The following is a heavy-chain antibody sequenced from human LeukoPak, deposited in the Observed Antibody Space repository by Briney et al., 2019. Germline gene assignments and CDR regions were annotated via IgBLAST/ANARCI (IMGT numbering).Heavy chain of an antibody. CDR3: ARGRIVVVPAAYGNHGGSFDY. V-gene: IGHV3-7*01. D-gene: IGHD2-2*01. CDR1: GFTFSSYW. Sequence: PGGSLRLSCAASGFTFSSYWMSWVRQAPGKGLEWVANIKQDGSEKYYVDSVKGRFTISRDNAKNSLYLQMNSLRAEDTAVYYCARGRIVVVPAAYGNHGGSFDYWGQGTLVTVSS. CDR2: IKQDGSEK. J-gene: IGHJ4*02.